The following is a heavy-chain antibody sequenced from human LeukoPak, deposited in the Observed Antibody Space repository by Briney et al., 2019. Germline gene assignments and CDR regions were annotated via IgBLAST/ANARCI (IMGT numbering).Heavy chain of an antibody. CDR2: ISYSGST. D-gene: IGHD1-26*01. CDR3: AREFAWEPLFN. V-gene: IGHV4-30-4*01. CDR1: GGSISSGDYY. J-gene: IGHJ4*02. Sequence: SETLSLTCTVSGGSISSGDYYRSWIRQPPGKGLEWIGYISYSGSTYYNPSLKSRVTMSVDTSKNQFSLKLSSVTAADTAVYYCAREFAWEPLFNWGQGTLVTVSS.